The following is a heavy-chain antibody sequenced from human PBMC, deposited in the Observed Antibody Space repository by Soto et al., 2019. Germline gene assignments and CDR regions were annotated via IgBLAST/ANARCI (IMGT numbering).Heavy chain of an antibody. J-gene: IGHJ3*02. CDR1: GGSIISSSYY. V-gene: IGHV4-39*01. CDR3: ARRPMVGPVAENAFDI. CDR2: VYYSGTT. D-gene: IGHD6-19*01. Sequence: SETLSLTCSVSGGSIISSSYYWNLIRQSPGKGLEWIGSVYYSGTTYYNPSLKRRVTISVDTYNQFSLKLSSVTAADTAYYFCARRPMVGPVAENAFDIWGQGTRVTVSS.